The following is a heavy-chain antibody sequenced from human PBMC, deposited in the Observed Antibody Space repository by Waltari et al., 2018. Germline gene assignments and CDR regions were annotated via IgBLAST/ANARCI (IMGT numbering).Heavy chain of an antibody. J-gene: IGHJ6*03. V-gene: IGHV4-4*07. D-gene: IGHD2-2*01. CDR1: GGSISSYY. CDR2: TYTSGST. Sequence: QVQLQESGPGLVKPSETLSLTCTVSGGSISSYYWSWIRQPAGKGLEWIGRTYTSGSTNYNPSLKMRVTMSVDTSKNQFSLKLSSVTAADTAVYYCARGGYCSSTSCPTPSYYYYYMDVWGKGTTVTISS. CDR3: ARGGYCSSTSCPTPSYYYYYMDV.